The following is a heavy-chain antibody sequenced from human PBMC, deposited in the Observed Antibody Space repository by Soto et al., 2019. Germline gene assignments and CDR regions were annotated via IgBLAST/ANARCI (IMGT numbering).Heavy chain of an antibody. CDR2: VSGSGGSA. D-gene: IGHD3-3*01. Sequence: ELQLLGSGGGLVQPGGSLRLSCAASGFTFSRSALHWVRQAPRKGLEWVSAVSGSGGSAYYADSVKGRFTISRDNFKNTLYLQMNSLRCEDTAIYYCAKATDDDFWSGPYVDTWGQGTLVPVSS. CDR1: GFTFSRSA. J-gene: IGHJ5*02. V-gene: IGHV3-23*01. CDR3: AKATDDDFWSGPYVDT.